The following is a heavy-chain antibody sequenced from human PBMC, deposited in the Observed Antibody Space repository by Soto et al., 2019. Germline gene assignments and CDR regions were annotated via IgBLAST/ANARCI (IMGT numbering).Heavy chain of an antibody. CDR1: GFTFSSYA. D-gene: IGHD6-19*01. Sequence: PGGSLRLSFAASGFTFSSYAMHWVRQAPGKGLEWVAFISYDGSNKYYADSVKGRFKISRDNSKNTMYLQMNSLRAEDTAVYYRASEMYRSGHGEPKDAFHXWGQGPMLTVS. V-gene: IGHV3-30-3*01. CDR2: ISYDGSNK. CDR3: ASEMYRSGHGEPKDAFHX. J-gene: IGHJ3*02.